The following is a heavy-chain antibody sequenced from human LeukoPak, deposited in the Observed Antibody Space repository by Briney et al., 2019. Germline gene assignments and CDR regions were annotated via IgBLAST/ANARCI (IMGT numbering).Heavy chain of an antibody. J-gene: IGHJ4*02. CDR1: GGSISSYY. D-gene: IGHD2-2*02. Sequence: TSETLSLTCTVSGGSISSYYWSWIRQPPGKGLEWIGYIYYSGSTNYNPSLKSQVTISVDTSKNQFSLKLSSVTAADTAVYYCARGYCSSTSCYNLDYWGQGTLVTVSS. CDR2: IYYSGST. CDR3: ARGYCSSTSCYNLDY. V-gene: IGHV4-59*01.